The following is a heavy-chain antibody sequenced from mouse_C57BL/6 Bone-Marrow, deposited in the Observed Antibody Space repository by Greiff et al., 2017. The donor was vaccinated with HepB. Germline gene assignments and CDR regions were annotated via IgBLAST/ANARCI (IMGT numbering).Heavy chain of an antibody. V-gene: IGHV1-26*01. CDR3: AVYYDYDPPFAY. CDR2: INPNNGGT. J-gene: IGHJ3*01. Sequence: VQLQQSGPELVKPGASVKISCKASGYTFTDYYMNWVKQSHGKSLEWIGDINPNNGGTSYNQKFKGKATLTVDKSSSTAYMELRSLTSEDSAVYYCAVYYDYDPPFAYWGQGTLVTVSA. D-gene: IGHD2-4*01. CDR1: GYTFTDYY.